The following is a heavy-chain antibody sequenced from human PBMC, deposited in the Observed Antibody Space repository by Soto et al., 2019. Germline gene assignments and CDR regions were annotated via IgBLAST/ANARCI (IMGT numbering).Heavy chain of an antibody. D-gene: IGHD6-19*01. Sequence: SVKVSCKASGGTFSSYAISWVRQAPGQGLEWMGGIIPIFGTANYAQKFQGRVTITADESTSTAYMELSSLRSEDTAVYYCARGFEYRSGWYRAFDIWGQGTMVTVSS. V-gene: IGHV1-69*13. CDR2: IIPIFGTA. CDR1: GGTFSSYA. CDR3: ARGFEYRSGWYRAFDI. J-gene: IGHJ3*02.